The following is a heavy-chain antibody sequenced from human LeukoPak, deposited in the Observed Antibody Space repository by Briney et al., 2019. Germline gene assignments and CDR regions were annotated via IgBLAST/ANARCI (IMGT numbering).Heavy chain of an antibody. Sequence: GGSLRLSCTASGFTFTDYALSWVRQAPGKGLEWVGFIRSKAYGGTTEYAASVKGRFTISRDDSKSIANLQMNSLKTEDTAVYYCTTDHWFDPWGQGTPVTVSS. CDR3: TTDHWFDP. CDR1: GFTFTDYA. CDR2: IRSKAYGGTT. J-gene: IGHJ5*02. V-gene: IGHV3-49*04.